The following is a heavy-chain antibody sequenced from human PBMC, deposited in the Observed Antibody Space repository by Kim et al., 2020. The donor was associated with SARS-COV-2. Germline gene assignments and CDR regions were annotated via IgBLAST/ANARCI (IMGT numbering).Heavy chain of an antibody. CDR2: INHSGST. D-gene: IGHD1-1*01. CDR1: GGSFSGYY. Sequence: SETLSLTCAVYGGSFSGYYWSWIRQPPGKGLEWIGEINHSGSTNYNPSLKSRVTISVDTSKNQFSLKLSSVTAADTAVYYCASTLDQEGPYVWGQGTTVTVSS. J-gene: IGHJ6*02. CDR3: ASTLDQEGPYV. V-gene: IGHV4-34*01.